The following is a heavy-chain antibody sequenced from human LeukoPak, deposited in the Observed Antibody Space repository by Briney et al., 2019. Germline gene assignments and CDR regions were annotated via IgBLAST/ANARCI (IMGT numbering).Heavy chain of an antibody. V-gene: IGHV3-7*01. D-gene: IGHD3-22*01. J-gene: IGHJ4*02. CDR3: ARDALIVPTLGY. CDR1: GFTFSSYW. Sequence: GGSLRLSCAASGFTFSSYWMTCVREAPGKGLEWVANIKQDGSEKYYVASVKGRFTISRDNAKNSLYLQMNSLRAEDTAVYYCARDALIVPTLGYWGQGTLVTVSS. CDR2: IKQDGSEK.